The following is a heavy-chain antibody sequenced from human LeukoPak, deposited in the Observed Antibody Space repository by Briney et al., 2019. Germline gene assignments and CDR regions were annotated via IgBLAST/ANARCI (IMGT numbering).Heavy chain of an antibody. CDR2: ISSSSSYI. J-gene: IGHJ4*02. CDR3: ARATTYDILTGYFDY. CDR1: GFTFSSHT. D-gene: IGHD3-9*01. V-gene: IGHV3-21*01. Sequence: GGSLRLSCAASGFTFSSHTMNWVRQAPGKGLEWVSSISSSSSYIYYADSVKGRFTISRDNAKNSLYLQMNSLRAEDTAMYYCARATTYDILTGYFDYWGQGTLVTVSS.